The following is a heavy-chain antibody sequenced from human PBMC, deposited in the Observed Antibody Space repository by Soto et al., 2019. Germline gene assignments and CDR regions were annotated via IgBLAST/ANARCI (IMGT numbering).Heavy chain of an antibody. Sequence: LRLSCAASGFSFRTYAMGWVRQAPGKGLEWVSGISGSGGRTYYADSMKGRFTISRDNSKNTVYLQVNSLRAEDTAVYYCAKIAEAVAGTVYGSWGQGTLVTVSS. CDR2: ISGSGGRT. D-gene: IGHD6-19*01. CDR3: AKIAEAVAGTVYGS. J-gene: IGHJ5*02. V-gene: IGHV3-23*01. CDR1: GFSFRTYA.